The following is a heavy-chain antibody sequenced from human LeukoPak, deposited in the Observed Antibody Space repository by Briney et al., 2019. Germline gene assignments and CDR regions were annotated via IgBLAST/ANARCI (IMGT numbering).Heavy chain of an antibody. CDR3: ARVGLGYSYGPNNPRGYYYYYYMDV. J-gene: IGHJ6*03. CDR1: GGSISSSSYY. Sequence: SETLSLTCTVSGGSISSSSYYWGWIRQPPGKGLEWIGSIYYSGSTYYNPSLKSRVTISVDTSKNQFSLKLSSVTAADTAVYYCARVGLGYSYGPNNPRGYYYYYYMDVWGKGTTVTVSS. V-gene: IGHV4-39*07. CDR2: IYYSGST. D-gene: IGHD5-18*01.